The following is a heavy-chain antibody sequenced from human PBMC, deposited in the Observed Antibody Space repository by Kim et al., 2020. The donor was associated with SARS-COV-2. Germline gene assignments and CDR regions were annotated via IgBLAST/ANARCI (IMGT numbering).Heavy chain of an antibody. Sequence: SETLSLTCSVSGGSIRSNKLYWGWVRQPPGKGLEWIGYAFYKGSPYYNSSLNRRVTISVDASKNQFFLTLSFVTAVDTAVYYCARQDGFFGDVFRSWGQG. D-gene: IGHD3-10*01. V-gene: IGHV4-39*01. CDR3: ARQDGFFGDVFRS. CDR2: AFYKGSP. CDR1: GGSIRSNKLY. J-gene: IGHJ5*02.